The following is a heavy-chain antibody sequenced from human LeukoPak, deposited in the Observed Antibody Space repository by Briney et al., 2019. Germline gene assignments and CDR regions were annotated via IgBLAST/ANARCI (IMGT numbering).Heavy chain of an antibody. D-gene: IGHD3-22*01. Sequence: SETLSLTCTVSGGSISSYYWSWIRQPPGKGLEWIGYIYYSGSTNYNPSLKSRVTISVDTSKNQFSLKLSSVTAADTAVYYCARSWGAYGYYYDSSGYYFDYWGQGTLVTVSS. J-gene: IGHJ4*02. V-gene: IGHV4-59*01. CDR3: ARSWGAYGYYYDSSGYYFDY. CDR2: IYYSGST. CDR1: GGSISSYY.